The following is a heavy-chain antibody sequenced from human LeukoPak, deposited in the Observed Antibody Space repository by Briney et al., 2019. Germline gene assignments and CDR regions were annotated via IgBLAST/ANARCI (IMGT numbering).Heavy chain of an antibody. D-gene: IGHD1-7*01. CDR1: GYTFTGYY. CDR2: INPNSGGT. J-gene: IGHJ4*02. CDR3: ARGAQWYNWNYDPVGY. Sequence: ASVKVSCKASGYTFTGYYMHWVRQAPGQGLEWMGWINPNSGGTNYAQKFQGRVTMTRDTSISTAYMELSRLRSDDMAVYYCARGAQWYNWNYDPVGYWGQGTLVTVSS. V-gene: IGHV1-2*02.